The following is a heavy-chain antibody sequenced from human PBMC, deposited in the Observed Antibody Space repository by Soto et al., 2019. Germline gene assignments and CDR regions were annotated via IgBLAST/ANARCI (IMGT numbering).Heavy chain of an antibody. Sequence: PGGSLRLSCAASGFTFSSYAMSWVRQAPGKGLEWVSAISGSGGSTYYADSVKGRFTISRDNSKNTLYLQMNSLRAEDTAVYYCAKVGQLLWFGESKYYFAYWGQGTLVTVSS. CDR2: ISGSGGST. CDR1: GFTFSSYA. D-gene: IGHD3-10*01. V-gene: IGHV3-23*01. CDR3: AKVGQLLWFGESKYYFAY. J-gene: IGHJ4*02.